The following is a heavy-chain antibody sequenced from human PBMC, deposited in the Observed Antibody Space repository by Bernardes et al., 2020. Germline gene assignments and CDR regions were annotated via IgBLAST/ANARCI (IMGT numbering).Heavy chain of an antibody. D-gene: IGHD3-10*01. J-gene: IGHJ6*03. V-gene: IGHV4-59*01. CDR2: IYYDGST. CDR1: GGSTSSFY. Sequence: SETLSLTRTVSGGSTSSFYWSWIRQAPGKGLEWIGEIYYDGSTSYNPSLKSRVIISVDTSKNQFSLKLNSVTTADTAVYYCARVPKWFGEPHYMDVWGKGTTVIVSS. CDR3: ARVPKWFGEPHYMDV.